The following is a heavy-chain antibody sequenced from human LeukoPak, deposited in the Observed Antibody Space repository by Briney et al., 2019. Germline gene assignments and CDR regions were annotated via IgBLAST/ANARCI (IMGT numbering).Heavy chain of an antibody. V-gene: IGHV3-7*01. J-gene: IGHJ4*02. CDR1: GFTFSNFW. Sequence: PGGSLRLSCAVSGFTFSNFWMSWVRQAPGKGLEWVAHIKGDGRDKYYVDSVKGRFTISRDNAKNSLYLQMNSLRAEDTAVYYCARDLGSPPYYYDSSGYDGGLYYFDYWGQGTLVTVSS. CDR3: ARDLGSPPYYYDSSGYDGGLYYFDY. D-gene: IGHD3-22*01. CDR2: IKGDGRDK.